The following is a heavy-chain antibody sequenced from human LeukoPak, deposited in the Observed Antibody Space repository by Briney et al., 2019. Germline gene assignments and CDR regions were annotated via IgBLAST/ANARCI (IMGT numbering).Heavy chain of an antibody. CDR3: SRGRSIVATSGYFDY. CDR1: GFTFSSYA. Sequence: GRSLRLSCAASGFTFSSYAMHWVRQAPGKGLEWVATISYDGDNKYYADSLKGRFTISRDNSKNTLYLQMNSLRAEDTAVYYCSRGRSIVATSGYFDYWGQGTLVTVSS. D-gene: IGHD5-12*01. V-gene: IGHV3-30-3*01. J-gene: IGHJ4*02. CDR2: ISYDGDNK.